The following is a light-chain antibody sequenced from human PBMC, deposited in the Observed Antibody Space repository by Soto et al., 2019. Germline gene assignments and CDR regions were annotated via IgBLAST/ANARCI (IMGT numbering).Light chain of an antibody. Sequence: EIVLTQSPGTLSLSPGERATLSYRASQSVSSSYSAWYQQKPGQAPRLLIYDTSSRATGIPDRFSGSGSGTDFTLAISRLEPEDFAVYYCQQCGSSPSFGQGTKVELK. CDR2: DTS. V-gene: IGKV3-20*01. CDR3: QQCGSSPS. J-gene: IGKJ1*01. CDR1: QSVSSSY.